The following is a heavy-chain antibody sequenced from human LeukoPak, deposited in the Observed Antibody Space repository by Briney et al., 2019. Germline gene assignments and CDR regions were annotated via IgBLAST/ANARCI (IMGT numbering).Heavy chain of an antibody. D-gene: IGHD3-16*01. CDR1: GYTFTSYD. J-gene: IGHJ4*02. CDR3: ERGWAWGELPDDY. V-gene: IGHV1-8*01. Sequence: ASVKVSFKSSGYTFTSYDINWRRLATGQGLELMGWMNPNSGNTGYSHKFQGRGTMTRNTSISTAYMELSSLRSEDTGVYYCERGWAWGELPDDYWGPGTLVTVSS. CDR2: MNPNSGNT.